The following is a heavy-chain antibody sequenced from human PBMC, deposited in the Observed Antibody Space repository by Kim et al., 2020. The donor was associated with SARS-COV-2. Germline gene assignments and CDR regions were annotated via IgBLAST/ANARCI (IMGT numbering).Heavy chain of an antibody. CDR1: GYSFSNYW. D-gene: IGHD1-1*01. CDR3: ARTNCDKTGCDKPGFYYGLDV. V-gene: IGHV5-51*01. Sequence: GESLKISCKGSGYSFSNYWIGWVRQMPGKGLEWMGIIYPGDSTRDYSPSFRGQVTVSADKSINTAYLQWSSLKASDTAIYYCARTNCDKTGCDKPGFYYGLDVWGQGTTVTVSS. J-gene: IGHJ6*02. CDR2: IYPGDSTR.